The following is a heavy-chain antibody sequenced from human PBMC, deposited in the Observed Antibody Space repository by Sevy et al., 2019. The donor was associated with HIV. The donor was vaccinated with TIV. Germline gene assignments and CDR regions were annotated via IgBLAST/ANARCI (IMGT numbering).Heavy chain of an antibody. CDR1: GFTFRTYA. CDR3: ARGPVLRFLDPKGGLDV. V-gene: IGHV3-30*04. Sequence: GGSLRLSCAASGFTFRTYAIHWVRQAPGKGLQWVAVISYDGENKFYADSVKVRFTISRDNSKNMVYLQMNSLRAEDTAVYYCARGPVLRFLDPKGGLDVWGQGTTVTVSS. CDR2: ISYDGENK. D-gene: IGHD3-3*01. J-gene: IGHJ6*02.